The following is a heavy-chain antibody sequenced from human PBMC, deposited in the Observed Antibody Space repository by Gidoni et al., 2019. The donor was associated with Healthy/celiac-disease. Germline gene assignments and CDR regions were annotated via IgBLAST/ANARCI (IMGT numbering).Heavy chain of an antibody. CDR2: IDYSGST. D-gene: IGHD6-6*01. V-gene: IGHV4-39*01. Sequence: QLQLQESGPGLVKPSETLSLTYTVSCGSISSSTYYWGWIRQPPEKGLEWLGSIDYSGSTYYNPSLKSRVTISVDMSKNQFSLRLSSVTAADTAVYYCARLWLAASDYWGQGTLVTVSS. J-gene: IGHJ4*02. CDR3: ARLWLAASDY. CDR1: CGSISSSTYY.